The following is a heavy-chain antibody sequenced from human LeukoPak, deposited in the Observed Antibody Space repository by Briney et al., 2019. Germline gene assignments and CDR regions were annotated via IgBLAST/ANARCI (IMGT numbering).Heavy chain of an antibody. Sequence: GTSVKVSCKASGFTFTSSAVQWVRQARGQRLEWIGWIVVGSGNTNYAQKLQERVTITRDMSTSTAYMELSSLRSEDTAVYYCAALTSVDTADYYYYMDVWGKGTTVTVSS. V-gene: IGHV1-58*01. CDR1: GFTFTSSA. CDR3: AALTSVDTADYYYYMDV. J-gene: IGHJ6*03. D-gene: IGHD5-18*01. CDR2: IVVGSGNT.